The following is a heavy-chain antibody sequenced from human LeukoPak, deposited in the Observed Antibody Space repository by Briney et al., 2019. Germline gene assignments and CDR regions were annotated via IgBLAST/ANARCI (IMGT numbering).Heavy chain of an antibody. Sequence: ASVKVSCKASGYTFTDYNIHWVRQAPGQGLEWMAWINPNSGGTNYAQRFQGMVTMTRDTSISTAYMDLGSLKSDDTATYFCSVWFGEFAHWGQGTLVTVSS. V-gene: IGHV1-2*02. CDR3: SVWFGEFAH. CDR2: INPNSGGT. J-gene: IGHJ4*02. CDR1: GYTFTDYN. D-gene: IGHD3-10*01.